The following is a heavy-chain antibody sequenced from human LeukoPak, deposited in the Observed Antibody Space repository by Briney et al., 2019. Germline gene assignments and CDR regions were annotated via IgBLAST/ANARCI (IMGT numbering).Heavy chain of an antibody. V-gene: IGHV3-66*01. CDR1: GFTVSSNY. J-gene: IGHJ6*03. Sequence: GGSLRLSCAASGFTVSSNYMNWVRQAPGKGLEWVSVIHTGGNTYYADSVKGRFTISRDISKNTLYLQLNSLRAEDTAVYYCARDRVDIVVVPAAIELNYYYYYYMDVWGKGTTVTVSS. CDR2: IHTGGNT. CDR3: ARDRVDIVVVPAAIELNYYYYYYMDV. D-gene: IGHD2-2*02.